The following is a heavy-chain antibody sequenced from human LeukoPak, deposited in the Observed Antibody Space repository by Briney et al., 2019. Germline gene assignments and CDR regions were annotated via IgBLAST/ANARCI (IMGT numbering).Heavy chain of an antibody. Sequence: GGSLRLSCAASGINFRNAYMSWVRQAPGKGLGWVGRIKSNIDGATIDYAAPVKDRFTISRDDSKNTLYLQMNGLKTEDTAVYYCATDIPYSGGYCFVHWGQGTLVTVSS. V-gene: IGHV3-15*01. D-gene: IGHD2-15*01. J-gene: IGHJ5*02. CDR1: GINFRNAY. CDR3: ATDIPYSGGYCFVH. CDR2: IKSNIDGATI.